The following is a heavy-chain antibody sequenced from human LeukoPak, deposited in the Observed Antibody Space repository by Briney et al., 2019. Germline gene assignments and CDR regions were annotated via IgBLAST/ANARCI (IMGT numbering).Heavy chain of an antibody. CDR1: GFTFSDYN. V-gene: IGHV3-11*04. Sequence: RSGGSLRLSCAASGFTFSDYNMRWIRQAPGKGLEWVSSISRSGSTKYYADSVKGRFTISRDNAKNSLFLQMNSLRAEDTAVYYCARDRSPGNFDYWGQGTLVTVSS. CDR2: ISRSGSTK. J-gene: IGHJ4*02. CDR3: ARDRSPGNFDY. D-gene: IGHD3-10*01.